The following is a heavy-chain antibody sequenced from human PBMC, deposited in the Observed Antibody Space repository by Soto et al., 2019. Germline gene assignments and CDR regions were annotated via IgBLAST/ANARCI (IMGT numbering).Heavy chain of an antibody. CDR2: IYPGDSDT. Sequence: GECLKISCKGSGYTFTNYWIGWVRQMPGKGLEWMGIIYPGDSDTKYNPSFQGQVTISADKSITTTYLRWTSLKASDTAIYYCAASIFYYGMDVWGQGTTGTVS. CDR1: GYTFTNYW. CDR3: AASIFYYGMDV. V-gene: IGHV5-51*01. J-gene: IGHJ6*02.